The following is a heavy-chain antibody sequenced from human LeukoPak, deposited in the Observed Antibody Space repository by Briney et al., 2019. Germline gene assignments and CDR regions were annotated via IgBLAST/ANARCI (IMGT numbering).Heavy chain of an antibody. CDR3: ARDPNWRYDYEEVLFDP. J-gene: IGHJ5*02. V-gene: IGHV3-30-3*01. CDR1: GFTFSSYA. D-gene: IGHD4-17*01. CDR2: ISYDGSNK. Sequence: GGSLRLSCAATGFTFSSYAMHWVRQAPGKGLEWVAVISYDGSNKYYADSVKGRFTISRDNSKNTLYLQMNSLRAEDTAVYYCARDPNWRYDYEEVLFDPWGQGTLVTVSS.